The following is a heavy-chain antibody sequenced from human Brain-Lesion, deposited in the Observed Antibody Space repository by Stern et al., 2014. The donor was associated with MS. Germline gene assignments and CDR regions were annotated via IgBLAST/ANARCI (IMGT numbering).Heavy chain of an antibody. CDR1: GFTFNSYA. V-gene: IGHV3-23*04. D-gene: IGHD3-9*01. Sequence: VQLVESGGGLVQPGASLRVSCAASGFTFNSYAMRWVRQAPGKGLEWVSSIIGNSVGTNYAHTVKGRFTISRDNSKNTLYLQMNSLRAEDASVYYCAKGTYYDILTGISAYPDLDYWGQGTLITVSS. CDR2: IIGNSVGT. CDR3: AKGTYYDILTGISAYPDLDY. J-gene: IGHJ4*02.